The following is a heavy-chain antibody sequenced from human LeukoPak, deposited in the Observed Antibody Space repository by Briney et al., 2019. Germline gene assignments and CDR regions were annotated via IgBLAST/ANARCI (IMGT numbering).Heavy chain of an antibody. D-gene: IGHD3-9*01. J-gene: IGHJ4*02. Sequence: GGSLRLSCAASGFTFSSYAMHWVRQAPGKGLEYVSAISSNGGSTYYANSVKGRFTISRDNSKNTLYLQMGSLRAEDMAVYYCARSPDILTGYWVAFDYWGQGTLVTVSS. CDR1: GFTFSSYA. CDR3: ARSPDILTGYWVAFDY. CDR2: ISSNGGST. V-gene: IGHV3-64*01.